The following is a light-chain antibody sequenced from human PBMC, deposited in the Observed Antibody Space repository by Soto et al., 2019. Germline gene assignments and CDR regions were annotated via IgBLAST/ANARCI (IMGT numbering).Light chain of an antibody. CDR3: QSYDTSLSGV. V-gene: IGLV1-40*01. J-gene: IGLJ2*01. Sequence: QSVLTQPPSVSGAPGQRVTISCTGSSSNIGAGYDVHWYQQLPGTAPKLLIYGNNNRPSGVPGRFSGSNSGTSASLAITGLQAEDEADYYCQSYDTSLSGVFGGGTELTVL. CDR1: SSNIGAGYD. CDR2: GNN.